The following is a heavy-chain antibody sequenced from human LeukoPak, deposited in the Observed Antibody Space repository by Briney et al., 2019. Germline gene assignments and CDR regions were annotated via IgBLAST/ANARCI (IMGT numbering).Heavy chain of an antibody. V-gene: IGHV4-61*02. CDR3: ARVNYYGSGSYLWFDP. CDR1: GGSISSGSYY. Sequence: PSQTLSLTCTVSGGSISSGSYYWSWIRQPAGKGLEWIGRIYTSGSTNYNPSLKSRVTISLDRPKNQFSLKLTSVTAADTAVYYCARVNYYGSGSYLWFDPWGHGTLVTVSS. D-gene: IGHD3-10*01. J-gene: IGHJ5*02. CDR2: IYTSGST.